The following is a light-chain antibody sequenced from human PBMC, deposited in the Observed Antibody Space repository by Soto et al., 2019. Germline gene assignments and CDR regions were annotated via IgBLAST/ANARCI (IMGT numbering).Light chain of an antibody. CDR1: QSIRSN. V-gene: IGKV3-15*01. Sequence: IVMTQSPVALSVSPGETVTLSCRASQSIRSNLAWYQQKDGQAPRLLIHTASTRATGTPARFSGSGAGTDFTLTISRLQSEDFAVYYCQQYNKWPSLTFGGGTKVEIK. CDR3: QQYNKWPSLT. CDR2: TAS. J-gene: IGKJ4*01.